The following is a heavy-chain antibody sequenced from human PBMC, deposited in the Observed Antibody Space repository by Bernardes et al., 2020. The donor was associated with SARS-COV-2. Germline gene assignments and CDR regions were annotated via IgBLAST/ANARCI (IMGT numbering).Heavy chain of an antibody. V-gene: IGHV3-33*01. J-gene: IGHJ3*02. CDR1: GFTFSSYG. CDR2: IWYDGSNK. CDR3: ARDILGYAFDI. D-gene: IGHD2-21*01. Sequence: GGSLRLSCAASGFTFSSYGMHWVRQAPGKGLEWVAVIWYDGSNKYYADSVKGRFTISRDNSKNTLYLQMNSLRAEDTAVYYCARDILGYAFDIWGQGTMVTVSS.